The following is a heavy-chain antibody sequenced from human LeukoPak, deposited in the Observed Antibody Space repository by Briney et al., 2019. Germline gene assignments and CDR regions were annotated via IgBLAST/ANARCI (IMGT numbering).Heavy chain of an antibody. Sequence: ASVKVSCTASGYTFTSYAMNWVRQAPGQGLEWMGWINTNTGNPTYAQGFTGRFVFSLDTFVSTAYLQISNLKAEDTAVYYCARTIAVAMTYYFDYWGQGTLVTVSS. CDR2: INTNTGNP. CDR1: GYTFTSYA. D-gene: IGHD6-19*01. V-gene: IGHV7-4-1*02. CDR3: ARTIAVAMTYYFDY. J-gene: IGHJ4*02.